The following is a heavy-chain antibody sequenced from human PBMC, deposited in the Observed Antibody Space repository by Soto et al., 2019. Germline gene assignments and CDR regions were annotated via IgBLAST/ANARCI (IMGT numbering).Heavy chain of an antibody. CDR3: ARTTIAGIRGYFDY. V-gene: IGHV5-51*01. CDR1: GYIFSTSW. J-gene: IGHJ4*02. CDR2: IYPGDSDT. D-gene: IGHD2-21*01. Sequence: PGESLKISCQGSGYIFSTSWIGGVRQMAGKGLEWMGIIYPGDSDTRYSPSFQGQVTISADKSISTAFLQWSSLKASDTATYYCARTTIAGIRGYFDYWGQGTLVTVSS.